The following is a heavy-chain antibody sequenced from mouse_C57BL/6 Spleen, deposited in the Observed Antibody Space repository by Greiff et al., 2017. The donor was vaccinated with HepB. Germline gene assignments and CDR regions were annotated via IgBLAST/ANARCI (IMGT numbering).Heavy chain of an antibody. CDR2: ISYDGSN. Sequence: EVQLQQSGPGLVKPSQSLSLTCSVTGYSITSGYYWNWIRQFPGNKLEWMGYISYDGSNNYNPSLKNRISITRDTSKNQFFLKLNSVTTEDTATYYCARVGLDYSYWYFDVWGTGTTVTVSS. V-gene: IGHV3-6*01. CDR3: ARVGLDYSYWYFDV. J-gene: IGHJ1*03. D-gene: IGHD2-4*01. CDR1: GYSITSGYY.